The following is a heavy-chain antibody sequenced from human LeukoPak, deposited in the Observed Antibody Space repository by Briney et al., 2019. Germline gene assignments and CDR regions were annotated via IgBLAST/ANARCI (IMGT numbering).Heavy chain of an antibody. Sequence: PSETLSLTCTVSGGSISSSSYYWGWIRQPPGKGLEWIGSIYYSGSTYYNPSLKSRVTISVDTSKNPYSLNLSSVPAADTAVYYCARTTQDTAMVYGDYYYYYMDVWGKGTTVTISS. V-gene: IGHV4-39*07. J-gene: IGHJ6*03. CDR2: IYYSGST. CDR3: ARTTQDTAMVYGDYYYYYMDV. CDR1: GGSISSSSYY. D-gene: IGHD5-18*01.